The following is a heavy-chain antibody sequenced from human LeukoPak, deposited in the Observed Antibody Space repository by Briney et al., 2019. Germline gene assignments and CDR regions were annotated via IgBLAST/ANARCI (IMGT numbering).Heavy chain of an antibody. V-gene: IGHV3-23*01. CDR1: GLTFINYA. CDR3: AKSGMIRGAMDV. Sequence: PGGSLRLSCAASGLTFINYAMNWVRQAPGKGLEWVSVISDSGGSTHYADSVKGRFTVSRDNSKNTLYLQMNSLRAEDTAVYYCAKSGMIRGAMDVWGQGTTVTVSS. J-gene: IGHJ6*02. CDR2: ISDSGGST. D-gene: IGHD3-10*01.